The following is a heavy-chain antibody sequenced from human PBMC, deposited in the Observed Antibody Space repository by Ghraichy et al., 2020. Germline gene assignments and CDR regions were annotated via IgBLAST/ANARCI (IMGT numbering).Heavy chain of an antibody. V-gene: IGHV3-43D*03. D-gene: IGHD1-1*01. CDR3: AKDWAERSWIFDY. Sequence: GGSLRLSCAASGFTFDDYAMHWVRQAPGKGLEWVSLISWDGGSTYYADSVKGRFTISRDNSKNSLYLQMNSLRAEDTALYYCAKDWAERSWIFDYWGQGTLVTVSS. CDR2: ISWDGGST. J-gene: IGHJ4*02. CDR1: GFTFDDYA.